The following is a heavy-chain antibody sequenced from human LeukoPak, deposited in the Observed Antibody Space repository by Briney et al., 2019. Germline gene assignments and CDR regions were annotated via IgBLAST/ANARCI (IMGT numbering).Heavy chain of an antibody. Sequence: SVKVSCKASGGTFSSYAISWVRQAPGQGLEWMGGIIPIFGTANYAQKFQGRVTITADESTSTAYMELSSLRSEDTAVYYCARDLSRGYSYLWYFDYWGQGTLVTVSS. CDR1: GGTFSSYA. CDR2: IIPIFGTA. D-gene: IGHD5-18*01. V-gene: IGHV1-69*13. CDR3: ARDLSRGYSYLWYFDY. J-gene: IGHJ4*02.